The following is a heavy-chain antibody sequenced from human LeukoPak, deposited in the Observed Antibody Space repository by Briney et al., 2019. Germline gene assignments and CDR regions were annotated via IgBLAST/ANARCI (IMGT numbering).Heavy chain of an antibody. CDR3: ARADIVVVPAASNAYWFDP. CDR2: TYYRSKWYN. CDR1: GDSVSSNSAA. V-gene: IGHV6-1*01. J-gene: IGHJ5*02. Sequence: SQTLSLTCAISGDSVSSNSAAWNWIRQSPSRGLEWLGRTYYRSKWYNDYAVSVKSRITTNPDTSKNQFSLQLNSVTPEDTAVYYCARADIVVVPAASNAYWFDPWGQETLVTVSS. D-gene: IGHD2-2*01.